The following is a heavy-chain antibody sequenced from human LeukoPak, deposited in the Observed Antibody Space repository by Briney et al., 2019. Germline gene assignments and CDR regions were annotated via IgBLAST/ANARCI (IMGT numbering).Heavy chain of an antibody. D-gene: IGHD5-24*01. Sequence: GGSLRLSCAASGFTFDDYSMSWVRQAPGKGLEWVSGINWNGGSTGYADSVKGRFTISRDNAKNSLYLQMNSLRAEDTALYYCARAGDGYNSIDDAFDIWGQGTMVTVSS. CDR2: INWNGGST. J-gene: IGHJ3*02. V-gene: IGHV3-20*04. CDR3: ARAGDGYNSIDDAFDI. CDR1: GFTFDDYS.